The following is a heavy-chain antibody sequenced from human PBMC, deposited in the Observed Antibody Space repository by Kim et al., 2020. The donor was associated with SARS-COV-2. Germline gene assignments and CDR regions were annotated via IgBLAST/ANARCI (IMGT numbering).Heavy chain of an antibody. J-gene: IGHJ1*01. D-gene: IGHD3-10*01. CDR1: GFTFSSCW. CDR2: IKPDGSDK. CDR3: ASKGGAYGSGTYNR. Sequence: GGSLRLSCAASGFTFSSCWMYWVRQAPGKGLEWVANIKPDGSDKYYVDSVKGRFTISRDNAKNSLYLQMNSLGAEDTAVYYCASKGGAYGSGTYNRWGQGTLVTVSS. V-gene: IGHV3-7*01.